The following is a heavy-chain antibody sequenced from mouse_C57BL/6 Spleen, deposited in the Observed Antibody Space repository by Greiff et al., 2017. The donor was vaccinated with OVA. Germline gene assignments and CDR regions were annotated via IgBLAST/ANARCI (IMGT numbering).Heavy chain of an antibody. Sequence: QVQLKQPGAELVMPGASVKLSCKASGYTFTSYWMHWVKQRPGQGLEWIGEIDPSDSYTNYNQKFKGKSTLTVDKSSSTAYMQLSSLTSEDSAVYYCARSAGLLYFDYWGQGTTLTVSS. V-gene: IGHV1-69*01. CDR1: GYTFTSYW. J-gene: IGHJ2*01. CDR3: ARSAGLLYFDY. CDR2: IDPSDSYT. D-gene: IGHD1-1*01.